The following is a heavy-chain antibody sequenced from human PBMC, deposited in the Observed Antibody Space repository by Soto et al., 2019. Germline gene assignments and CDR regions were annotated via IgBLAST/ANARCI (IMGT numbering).Heavy chain of an antibody. Sequence: QITLNESGPTVVKPTETLTLTCTFSGFSLTTSGVGVGWVRQSPGKAPEWLAFIYWDDDERYSTSLKSRLTNTKDTSKNQVVLTMANVDPADTATYYCAHRVLRAVFGLVTTTAIYFDFWGQGTPVVVSS. D-gene: IGHD3-3*01. CDR3: AHRVLRAVFGLVTTTAIYFDF. V-gene: IGHV2-5*02. CDR1: GFSLTTSGVG. CDR2: IYWDDDE. J-gene: IGHJ4*02.